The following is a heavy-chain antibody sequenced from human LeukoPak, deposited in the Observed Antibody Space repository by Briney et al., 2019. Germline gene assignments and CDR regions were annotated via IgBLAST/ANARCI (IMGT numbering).Heavy chain of an antibody. CDR3: AREVIESPIHFYFDY. Sequence: GGSLRLSCAASGFTFSSYAMSWVRQAPGKGLEWVSAISGSGGSTYYADSVKGRFTISRDNSKNTLYLQMNSLRAEDTAVYYCAREVIESPIHFYFDYWGQGTLVTVSS. J-gene: IGHJ4*02. D-gene: IGHD2-21*01. CDR1: GFTFSSYA. V-gene: IGHV3-23*01. CDR2: ISGSGGST.